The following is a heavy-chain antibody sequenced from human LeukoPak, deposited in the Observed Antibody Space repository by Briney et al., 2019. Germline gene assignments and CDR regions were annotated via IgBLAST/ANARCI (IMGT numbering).Heavy chain of an antibody. CDR3: AKGRCSGVGCDSFHS. D-gene: IGHD2-15*01. CDR1: GLRFRSYA. V-gene: IGHV3-23*01. J-gene: IGHJ4*02. Sequence: GGSLRFSGVASGLRFRSYAMNWVRQAPGKGLECISTISDDSSFTYYADSVKGRSAISRDDSKNTLYLQMNNLKVEDTAVYYCAKGRCSGVGCDSFHSWGQGALVTVSS. CDR2: ISDDSSFT.